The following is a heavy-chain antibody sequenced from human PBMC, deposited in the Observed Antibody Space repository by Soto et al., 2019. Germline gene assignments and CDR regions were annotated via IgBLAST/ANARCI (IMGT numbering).Heavy chain of an antibody. V-gene: IGHV3-15*07. CDR3: NTFWAEGRGRSRHVDY. J-gene: IGHJ4*02. D-gene: IGHD3-10*01. CDR1: GFTFDKAW. CDR2: VKSRDDGGTT. Sequence: DVRLVESGGDLVKPGGSVRLSCVASGFTFDKAWMHWVRQAPGKGLEWLGRVKSRDDGGTTDYAAPVKGRVTISRDDSKNTAYLQINGLSAEDTGVYFCNTFWAEGRGRSRHVDYWGQGTRVTVSS.